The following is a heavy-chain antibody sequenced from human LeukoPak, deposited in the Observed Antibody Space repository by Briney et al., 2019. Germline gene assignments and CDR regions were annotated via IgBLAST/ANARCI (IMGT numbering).Heavy chain of an antibody. CDR2: ISNSGSTV. CDR1: GFTFRDYY. D-gene: IGHD2-8*01. Sequence: GPLRLSCAASGFTFRDYYMTWLRQAPGKGLEWLSYISNSGSTVFYADSIKGRFTVSRDNAKRSLYLQIESLRDDDTAVYHCALGTINKDYYFGMDVWGQGTTVTVSS. V-gene: IGHV3-11*01. J-gene: IGHJ6*02. CDR3: ALGTINKDYYFGMDV.